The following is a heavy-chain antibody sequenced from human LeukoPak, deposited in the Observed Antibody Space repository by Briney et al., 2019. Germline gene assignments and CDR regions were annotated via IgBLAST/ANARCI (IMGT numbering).Heavy chain of an antibody. CDR1: GYSISSGYY. V-gene: IGHV4-38-2*01. J-gene: IGHJ3*02. CDR2: VYRSGTT. Sequence: PSGTLSLTCAVSGYSISSGYYWGWIRQPPGKGLEWIGSVYRSGTTYYNPSLKSRVTISMDTSTNQFSLKLSSVTAADTAVYYCARMSGNAFDIWGQGTMVTVSS. CDR3: ARMSGNAFDI. D-gene: IGHD6-25*01.